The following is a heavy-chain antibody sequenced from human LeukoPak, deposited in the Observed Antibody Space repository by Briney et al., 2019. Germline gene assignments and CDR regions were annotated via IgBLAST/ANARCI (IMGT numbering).Heavy chain of an antibody. CDR1: GYTFTSYD. D-gene: IGHD5-18*01. J-gene: IGHJ4*02. Sequence: GASVKVSCKASGYTFTSYDINWVRQATGQGLEWMGWMNPNSGNTGYAQKVQGRVTMTRDAPINTAHMELSSLRSEDTAVYYCARDRYSYDYWGQGTLVTVSS. CDR3: ARDRYSYDY. CDR2: MNPNSGNT. V-gene: IGHV1-8*01.